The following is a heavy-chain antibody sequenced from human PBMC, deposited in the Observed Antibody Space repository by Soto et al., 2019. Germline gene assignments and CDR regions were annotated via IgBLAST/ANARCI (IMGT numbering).Heavy chain of an antibody. CDR2: ISYDGSNK. D-gene: IGHD1-20*01. V-gene: IGHV3-30-3*01. Sequence: QVQLVESGGGVVQPGRSLRLSCAASGFTFSSYAMHWVRQAPGKGLEWVAVISYDGSNKYYADSVKGRFTISRDNSKNPLYQQMNSLRAEETAVYYCARGYYWHAYWGQGTLVTVSS. CDR3: ARGYYWHAY. CDR1: GFTFSSYA. J-gene: IGHJ4*02.